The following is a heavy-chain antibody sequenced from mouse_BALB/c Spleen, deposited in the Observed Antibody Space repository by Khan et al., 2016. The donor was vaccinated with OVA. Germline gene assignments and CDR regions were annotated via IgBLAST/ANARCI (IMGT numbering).Heavy chain of an antibody. CDR3: ARRTTEYAFDY. Sequence: QVQLQQSGAELARPGASVKMSCKASGYTFSSHTMHWVKQRPGQGLEWIGYINPRSGYTQYNQKFNDKATLTADIAYSNAYMQLSSLTSEDSAVYYCARRTTEYAFDYWGQGTSVTVSS. CDR1: GYTFSSHT. D-gene: IGHD2-14*01. V-gene: IGHV1-4*01. J-gene: IGHJ4*01. CDR2: INPRSGYT.